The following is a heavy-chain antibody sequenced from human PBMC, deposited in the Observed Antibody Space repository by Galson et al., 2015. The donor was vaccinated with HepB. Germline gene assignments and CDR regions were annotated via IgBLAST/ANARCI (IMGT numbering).Heavy chain of an antibody. D-gene: IGHD3-3*02. CDR1: GFTFSTYS. J-gene: IGHJ1*01. Sequence: SLRLSCAASGFTFSTYSMHWVRQAPGKGLEWVSFISRDGSNKNYADSVRGRFTISRDNSKNTLYSQLNNLRVEDTAVYYCARGSSMGRSIIIGSSEYFHYWGQGTQVTVSS. CDR2: ISRDGSNK. V-gene: IGHV3-30*04. CDR3: ARGSSMGRSIIIGSSEYFHY.